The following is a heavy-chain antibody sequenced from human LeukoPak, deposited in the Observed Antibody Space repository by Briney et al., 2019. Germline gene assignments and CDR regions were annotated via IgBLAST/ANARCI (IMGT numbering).Heavy chain of an antibody. V-gene: IGHV3-15*01. D-gene: IGHD6-13*01. CDR1: GFTFSNAW. CDR3: PTIRGYSSSWPFDY. J-gene: IGHJ4*02. Sequence: GGSLRLSCAASGFTFSNAWMSWVRQAPGKGLAWIGRIKSKTDGGTTDYAAPVKGRFTISRDDSKNTLYLQMNSLKTEDTAVYYCPTIRGYSSSWPFDYWGQGILVTVSS. CDR2: IKSKTDGGTT.